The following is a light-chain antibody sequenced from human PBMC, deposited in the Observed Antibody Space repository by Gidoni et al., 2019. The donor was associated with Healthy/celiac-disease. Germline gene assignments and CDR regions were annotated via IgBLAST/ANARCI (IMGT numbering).Light chain of an antibody. CDR1: QSVSGY. Sequence: EIVLTQSPATLSLPPGERATPACRASQSVSGYLAWYQQKPGQAPRLLIYDAGNRATGSPARFSGSGSGTDFTLTISSLEPEEFAVYYCQQRSNWTPGYTFGQXTKLEIK. CDR3: QQRSNWTPGYT. CDR2: DAG. V-gene: IGKV3-11*01. J-gene: IGKJ2*01.